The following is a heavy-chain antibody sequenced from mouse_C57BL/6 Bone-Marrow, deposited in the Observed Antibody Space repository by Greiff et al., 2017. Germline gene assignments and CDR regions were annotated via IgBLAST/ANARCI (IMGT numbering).Heavy chain of an antibody. CDR2: IDPENGDT. J-gene: IGHJ3*01. CDR1: GFNIKDDF. CDR3: APWFAY. V-gene: IGHV14-4*01. Sequence: EVKLQKSGAELVRPGASVKLSCTASGFNIKDDFMHWVKQRPEQGLEWIGWIDPENGDTECASKFQGKATITADTSSNTAYLQLSSLTSEDTAVYYCAPWFAYWGQGTLVTVSA.